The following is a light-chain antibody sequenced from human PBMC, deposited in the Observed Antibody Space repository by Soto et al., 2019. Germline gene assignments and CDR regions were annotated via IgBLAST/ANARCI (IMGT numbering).Light chain of an antibody. Sequence: IQLTQSPSSLSASVGDRVTITCRASQGISSYLAWYQQKPGKAPKLLIYAASTLQSGVPSRFSGSGSGTDFTLTISSPQPEDFATYYCQQLNSYPWTFGQGTKLEIK. CDR3: QQLNSYPWT. CDR1: QGISSY. J-gene: IGKJ2*01. V-gene: IGKV1-9*01. CDR2: AAS.